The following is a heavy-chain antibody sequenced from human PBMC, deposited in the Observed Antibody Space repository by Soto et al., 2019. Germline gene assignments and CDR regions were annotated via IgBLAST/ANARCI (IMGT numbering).Heavy chain of an antibody. D-gene: IGHD4-17*01. CDR2: IYYSRTT. CDR1: GGSITSGDYY. J-gene: IGHJ4*02. Sequence: SETLSLTCTVSGGSITSGDYYWSWVRQTPGKGLEFLGYIYYSRTTYSIPSLKSRLTISVDTSKNQFSLKLSSVTAADTAVYYCASHAVYGGNPSPTPWFDYWGQGTLVTVSS. CDR3: ASHAVYGGNPSPTPWFDY. V-gene: IGHV4-30-4*02.